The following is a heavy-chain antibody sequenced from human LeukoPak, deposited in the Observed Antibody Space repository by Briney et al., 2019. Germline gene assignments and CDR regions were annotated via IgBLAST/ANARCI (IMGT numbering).Heavy chain of an antibody. J-gene: IGHJ2*01. CDR2: IWYDGSNK. V-gene: IGHV3-33*08. Sequence: PGGSLRLSCAASGFTFSSYAMHWVRQPPGKGLEWVAVIWYDGSNKYYADSVKGRFNISRDHSKHNLYRQMNRLRGEDKAGYYCARDAYRWRGGTMVGVRSGSACVRPYW. CDR1: GFTFSSYA. CDR3: ARDAYRWRGGTMVGVRSGSACVRPYW. D-gene: IGHD3-10*01.